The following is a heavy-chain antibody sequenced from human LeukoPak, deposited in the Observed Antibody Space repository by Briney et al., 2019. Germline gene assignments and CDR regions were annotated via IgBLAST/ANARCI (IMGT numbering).Heavy chain of an antibody. Sequence: GGSLRLSCAASGFTFSSYGMSWVRQAPGKGLEWVSAISGSGGSTYYADSVKGRFTISRDNSKNTLYLQMNSLRAEDTAVYYFAKEGGYGELSSYFDYWGQGTLVTVSS. D-gene: IGHD3-16*02. CDR3: AKEGGYGELSSYFDY. CDR1: GFTFSSYG. V-gene: IGHV3-23*01. CDR2: ISGSGGST. J-gene: IGHJ4*02.